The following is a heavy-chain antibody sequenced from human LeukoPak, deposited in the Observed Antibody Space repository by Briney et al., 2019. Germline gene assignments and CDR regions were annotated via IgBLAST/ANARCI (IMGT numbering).Heavy chain of an antibody. CDR1: GDSISSYY. V-gene: IGHV4-59*08. CDR2: IYYSGST. Sequence: SETLSLTCTVSGDSISSYYWSWIRQPPGKGLEWIGYIYYSGSTNYNPSLKSRVTISVDTSKNQFSLKLSSVTAADTAVYYCARRGGSRGSGYLAYWGQGTLVTVSS. CDR3: ARRGGSRGSGYLAY. J-gene: IGHJ4*02. D-gene: IGHD3-22*01.